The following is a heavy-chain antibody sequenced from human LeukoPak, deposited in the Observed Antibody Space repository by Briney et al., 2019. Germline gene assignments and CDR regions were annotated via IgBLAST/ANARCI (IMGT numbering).Heavy chain of an antibody. CDR1: GFTFSSYA. CDR3: AKEGIAVAVHRRKYNWFDP. V-gene: IGHV3-23*01. CDR2: ISGSGGST. D-gene: IGHD6-19*01. Sequence: PGGSLRLSCAASGFTFSSYAMSWVRQAPGKGLEWVSAISGSGGSTYYADSVKGRFTISRDNSKNTLYLQMNSLRAEDTAVYYCAKEGIAVAVHRRKYNWFDPWGQGTLVTVSS. J-gene: IGHJ5*02.